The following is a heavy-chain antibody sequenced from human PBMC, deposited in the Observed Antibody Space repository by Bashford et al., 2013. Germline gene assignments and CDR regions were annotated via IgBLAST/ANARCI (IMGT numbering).Heavy chain of an antibody. V-gene: IGHV4-59*01. CDR3: ARGYCSGGSCYYYYGMDV. J-gene: IGHJ6*02. CDR1: GGSISSYY. Sequence: SETLSLTCTVSGGSISSYYWSWIRQPPGKGLEWIGYIYYSGSTNYNPSLKSRVTISVDTSKNQFSLKLSSVTAADTAVYYCARGYCSGGSCYYYYGMDVVGPRDHGHRLL. D-gene: IGHD2-15*01. CDR2: IYYSGST.